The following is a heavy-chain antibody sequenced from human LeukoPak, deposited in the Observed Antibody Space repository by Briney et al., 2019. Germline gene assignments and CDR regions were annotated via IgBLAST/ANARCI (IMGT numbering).Heavy chain of an antibody. V-gene: IGHV3-9*03. Sequence: GGSLRLSCAASGFTFDDYAMHWVRQAPGKGLEWVSGISWNSGSIGYADSVKGRFTISRDNAKNSLYLQMNSLRAEDMALYYCAKELLSGGYFDYWGQGTLVTVSS. CDR1: GFTFDDYA. J-gene: IGHJ4*02. CDR2: ISWNSGSI. CDR3: AKELLSGGYFDY. D-gene: IGHD1-26*01.